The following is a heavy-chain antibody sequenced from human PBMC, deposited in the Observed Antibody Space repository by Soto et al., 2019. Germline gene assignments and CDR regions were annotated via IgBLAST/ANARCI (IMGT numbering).Heavy chain of an antibody. CDR1: GGSISSSSYY. CDR3: ARMGEYSSSWGMRYYGMDV. CDR2: IYYSGST. V-gene: IGHV4-39*01. D-gene: IGHD6-6*01. Sequence: SETLSLTCTVSGGSISSSSYYWGWIRQPPGKGLEWIGSIYYSGSTYYNPSLKSRVTISVDTSKNQFSLKLSSVTAADTAVYYCARMGEYSSSWGMRYYGMDVWGQGTTVTVSS. J-gene: IGHJ6*02.